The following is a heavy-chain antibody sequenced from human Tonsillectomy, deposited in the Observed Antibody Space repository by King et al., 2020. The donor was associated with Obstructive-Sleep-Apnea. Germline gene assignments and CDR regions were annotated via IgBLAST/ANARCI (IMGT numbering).Heavy chain of an antibody. CDR1: GYSFTGYY. J-gene: IGHJ6*02. CDR3: AKTFKAGYCIGGSCSPKDV. V-gene: IGHV1-2*02. D-gene: IGHD2-15*01. Sequence: HGQLVQSGAEVKKPGASVKVSCKASGYSFTGYYIHWVRQAPGEGLEWVGWINPNSGGTNYAQKFQGRVTMTRDTSISTAYMELSRLRSDDTAVYYCAKTFKAGYCIGGSCSPKDVWGQGTTVTVSS. CDR2: INPNSGGT.